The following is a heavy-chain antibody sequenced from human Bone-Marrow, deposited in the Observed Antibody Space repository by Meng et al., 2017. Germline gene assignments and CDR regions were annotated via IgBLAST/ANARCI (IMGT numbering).Heavy chain of an antibody. V-gene: IGHV4-39*07. Sequence: SETLSLTCTVSGGSISSSCYYWVWIRQPQGKGLEWIGSIYYSGSTYYDPALKRRVTISVDTPKNQFSLKLSSVTAADTAIYYCATGRGVAYYRYWGLGTLVTVSS. D-gene: IGHD3-16*01. CDR2: IYYSGST. CDR1: GGSISSSCYY. J-gene: IGHJ4*02. CDR3: ATGRGVAYYRY.